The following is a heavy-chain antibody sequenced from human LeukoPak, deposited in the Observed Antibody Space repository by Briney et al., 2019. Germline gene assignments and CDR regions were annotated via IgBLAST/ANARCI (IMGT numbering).Heavy chain of an antibody. J-gene: IGHJ4*02. Sequence: ASVKVSCKASGYTFTSYGISWVRQAPGQGLEWMGWISAYNGNTNYAQKLQDRVTMTTDTSTSTAYMELRSLRSDDTAVYYCARDQNVWDDYGDPEWLYWGQGTLVTVSS. CDR3: ARDQNVWDDYGDPEWLY. D-gene: IGHD4-17*01. CDR1: GYTFTSYG. V-gene: IGHV1-18*01. CDR2: ISAYNGNT.